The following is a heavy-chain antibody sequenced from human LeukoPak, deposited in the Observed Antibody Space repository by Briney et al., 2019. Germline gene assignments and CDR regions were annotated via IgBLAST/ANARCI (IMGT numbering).Heavy chain of an antibody. CDR2: IYTSGST. Sequence: PSETLSLTCTVSGDSISSGIHYWSWIRQPAGKGLEWIGRIYTSGSTNYNPSLKSRVTISVDKSKNQFSLNLNSVTAADTAVYYCARDPGGGYKDDALDIWGQGTMVTVSS. D-gene: IGHD3-16*01. CDR1: GDSISSGIHY. J-gene: IGHJ3*02. V-gene: IGHV4-61*02. CDR3: ARDPGGGYKDDALDI.